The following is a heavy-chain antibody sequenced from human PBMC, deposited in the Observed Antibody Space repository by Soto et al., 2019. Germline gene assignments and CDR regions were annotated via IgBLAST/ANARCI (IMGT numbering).Heavy chain of an antibody. CDR1: RFTPRQFS. D-gene: IGHD2-8*01. J-gene: IGHJ6*02. Sequence: GPSVNGSSQVPRFTPRQFSMHWPVQAPCKMTECMGIFDPEEGETIYTQKVQGRVTMTEDTSTDTAYMELSSLRSEDTAVYYCAIFHPMYARYLKCPSDYGMDVWGQGTTVTVSS. CDR2: FDPEEGET. CDR3: AIFHPMYARYLKCPSDYGMDV. V-gene: IGHV1-24*01.